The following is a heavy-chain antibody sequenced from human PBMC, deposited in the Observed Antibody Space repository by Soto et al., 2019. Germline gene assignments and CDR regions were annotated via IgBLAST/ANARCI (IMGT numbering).Heavy chain of an antibody. Sequence: QVQLVQSGAEVKKPGASVKVSCKASGYTFTSYDINWVRQATGQGLEYLGWMNPNSGNTGYVQKFQGRVTMTRDTSISTAYMELSSLRSEDTAVYFCASGVKYCAYSRWFDPWGQGTLVTVSS. CDR2: MNPNSGNT. CDR3: ASGVKYCAYSRWFDP. V-gene: IGHV1-8*01. CDR1: GYTFTSYD. D-gene: IGHD2-15*01. J-gene: IGHJ5*02.